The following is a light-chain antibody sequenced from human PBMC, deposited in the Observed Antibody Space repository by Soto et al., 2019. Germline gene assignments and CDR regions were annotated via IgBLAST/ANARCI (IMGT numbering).Light chain of an antibody. J-gene: IGKJ2*01. V-gene: IGKV3-20*01. Sequence: EIVLTQSPGTLSLSPGERATLSCRASQSVSSSYLGWYQQKPGQAPRLLIYGASSRTTGIPDRFSGSGSGTDFTLTISRLEPEDFAVYYCQLYGRSPPNTFGQGTKLEIK. CDR2: GAS. CDR1: QSVSSSY. CDR3: QLYGRSPPNT.